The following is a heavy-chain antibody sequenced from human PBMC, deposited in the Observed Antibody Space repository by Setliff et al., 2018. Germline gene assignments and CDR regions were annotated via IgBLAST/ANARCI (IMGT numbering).Heavy chain of an antibody. CDR1: GDSISSGGYY. CDR3: ARARRGYSSGYYVFDY. J-gene: IGHJ4*02. Sequence: SETLSLTCTVSGDSISSGGYYWSWIRQHPGKGLEWIGYIYYAGNTYYNPSLKSRVTISLDTSKNQFSLKLSSVTAADTAVYYCARARRGYSSGYYVFDYWGQGTLVTSPQ. D-gene: IGHD3-22*01. V-gene: IGHV4-30-4*01. CDR2: IYYAGNT.